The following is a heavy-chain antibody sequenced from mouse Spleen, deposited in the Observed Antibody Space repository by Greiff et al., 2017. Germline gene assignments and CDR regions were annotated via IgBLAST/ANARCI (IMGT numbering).Heavy chain of an antibody. CDR2: ISYDGSN. CDR1: GYSITSGYY. J-gene: IGHJ3*01. D-gene: IGHD2-2*01. CDR3: ANYGYDGGFAY. Sequence: EVQLVESGPGLVKPSQSLSLTCSVTGYSITSGYYWNWIRQFPGNKLEWMGYISYDGSNNYNPSLKNRISITRDTSKNQFFLKLNSVTTEDTATYYCANYGYDGGFAYWGQGTLVTVSA. V-gene: IGHV3-6*01.